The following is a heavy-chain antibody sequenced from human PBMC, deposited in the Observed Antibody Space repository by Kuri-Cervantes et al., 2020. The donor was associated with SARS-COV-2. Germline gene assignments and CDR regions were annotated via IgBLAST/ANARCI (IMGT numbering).Heavy chain of an antibody. V-gene: IGHV3-30*03. CDR2: ISYDVNKK. Sequence: GGSLRLSCAAPGFTFNSFGMQWVRQAPGKGLEWVAVISYDVNKKHYGDSVKGRFTISRDSSKNTLYLQMNSLRPEDTGVYYCARDYYDSSGYSSFDYWGQGTLVTVSS. CDR1: GFTFNSFG. D-gene: IGHD3-22*01. J-gene: IGHJ4*02. CDR3: ARDYYDSSGYSSFDY.